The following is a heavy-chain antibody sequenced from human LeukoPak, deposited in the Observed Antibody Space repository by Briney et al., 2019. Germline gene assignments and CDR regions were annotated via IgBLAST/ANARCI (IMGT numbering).Heavy chain of an antibody. CDR1: GFTFSSYA. Sequence: PGGSLRLSCATSGFTFSSYAMSWVRQAPGKGLEWVSLISYDGRNGYYADSVKGRFTISRDNSRNTVSLQMNSLSAEDTALYYCGRDGIARGSGSSLEYWGQGTLVTVSS. CDR3: GRDGIARGSGSSLEY. CDR2: ISYDGRNG. V-gene: IGHV3-30*04. J-gene: IGHJ4*02. D-gene: IGHD1-26*01.